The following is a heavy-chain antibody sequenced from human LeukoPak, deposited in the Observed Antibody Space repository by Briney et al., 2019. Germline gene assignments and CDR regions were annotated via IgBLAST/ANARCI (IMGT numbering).Heavy chain of an antibody. CDR3: ARHEYYYYGMDV. V-gene: IGHV3-11*01. CDR2: ISSSGSTI. Sequence: PGVSLRLSCAASGSTFSDYYMSWIRQAPGKGLEWVSYISSSGSTIYYADSVKGRFTISRDNAKNSLYLQMNSLRAEDTAVYYCARHEYYYYGMDVWGQGTTVTVSS. CDR1: GSTFSDYY. J-gene: IGHJ6*02.